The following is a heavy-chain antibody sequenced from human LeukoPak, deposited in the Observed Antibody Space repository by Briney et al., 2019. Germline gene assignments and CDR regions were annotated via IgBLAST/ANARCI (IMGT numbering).Heavy chain of an antibody. CDR3: ARHPPRGAAAP. D-gene: IGHD6-13*01. V-gene: IGHV4-61*05. CDR2: IYYSGST. J-gene: IGHJ4*02. Sequence: SETLSLTCTVSGGSISSSSYYWSWIRQPPGKGLEWIGYIYYSGSTNYNPSLKSRVTISVDTSKNQFSLKLSSVTAADTAVYYCARHPPRGAAAPWGQGTLVTVSS. CDR1: GGSISSSSYY.